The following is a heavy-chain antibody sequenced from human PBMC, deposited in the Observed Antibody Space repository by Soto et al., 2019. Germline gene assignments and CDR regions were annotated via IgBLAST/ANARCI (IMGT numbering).Heavy chain of an antibody. J-gene: IGHJ5*02. V-gene: IGHV3-48*02. D-gene: IGHD3-3*01. Sequence: EVQVVESGGGLVQPGGSLRLSCAASGFTFSSNSMNWVRQAPGKGLEWISYISSSSSNIYADSVKGRFTISRDNAKNSLYLQINSLWDEDTVMYYCARVIWSGHLTSDLWGQGTLVTVSS. CDR2: ISSSSSNI. CDR3: ARVIWSGHLTSDL. CDR1: GFTFSSNS.